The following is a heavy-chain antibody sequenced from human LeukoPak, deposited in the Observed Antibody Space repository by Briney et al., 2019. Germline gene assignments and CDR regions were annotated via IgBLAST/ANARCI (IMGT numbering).Heavy chain of an antibody. V-gene: IGHV1-2*02. CDR1: GYTFTGYY. CDR3: AREPPYYYDSSGYPRGYFDY. J-gene: IGHJ4*02. CDR2: INPNSGDT. D-gene: IGHD3-22*01. Sequence: ASVKVSCKASGYTFTGYYMHWVRQAPGQGLEWMGWINPNSGDTNYAQKFQGRVTMTRDMSTSTVYMELSSLRSEDTAVYYCAREPPYYYDSSGYPRGYFDYWGQGTLVTVSS.